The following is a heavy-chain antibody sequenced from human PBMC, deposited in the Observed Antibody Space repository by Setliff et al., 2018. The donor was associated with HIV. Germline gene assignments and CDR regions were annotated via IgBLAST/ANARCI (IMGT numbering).Heavy chain of an antibody. J-gene: IGHJ6*02. D-gene: IGHD3-10*01. Sequence: PSETLSLTCGVSGYFISSGYYWAWIRQSPGKGLEWIGTIYHSGSTYYNPSLKSRVTISVDTSKNQFSLNLTSVTAADTAVYYCARVETTVRGATYAMDVWGQGTTVTVSS. CDR1: GYFISSGYY. V-gene: IGHV4-38-2*01. CDR2: IYHSGST. CDR3: ARVETTVRGATYAMDV.